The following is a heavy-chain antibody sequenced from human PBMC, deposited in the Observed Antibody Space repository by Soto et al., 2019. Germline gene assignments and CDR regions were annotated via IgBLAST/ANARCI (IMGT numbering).Heavy chain of an antibody. CDR3: ARDSSTLGYYYGMDV. Sequence: QVQLQESGPGLVKPSETLSLTCTVSGGSISSYYWSWIRQPPGKGLEWIGYIYYSGSTNYNPSLKSRVTISVDTSKNQFSLKLSSVTAADTAVYYCARDSSTLGYYYGMDVWGQGTTVTVSS. CDR1: GGSISSYY. J-gene: IGHJ6*02. CDR2: IYYSGST. D-gene: IGHD6-13*01. V-gene: IGHV4-59*01.